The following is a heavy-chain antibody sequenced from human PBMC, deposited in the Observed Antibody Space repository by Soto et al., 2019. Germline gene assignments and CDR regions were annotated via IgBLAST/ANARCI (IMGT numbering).Heavy chain of an antibody. D-gene: IGHD1-1*01. V-gene: IGHV3-23*01. J-gene: IGHJ4*02. CDR3: AKEQSWKATDY. CDR2: ISGTGGST. CDR1: GFTFSNYA. Sequence: EVQLLESGGGLVQPGGPLRLSCAASGFTFSNYAMSWVRQAPGRGLEWVSIISGTGGSTYYADSVKGRFTISRDNSKNTLYLQMNSLRAEDTALYYCAKEQSWKATDYWGQGTLVTIFS.